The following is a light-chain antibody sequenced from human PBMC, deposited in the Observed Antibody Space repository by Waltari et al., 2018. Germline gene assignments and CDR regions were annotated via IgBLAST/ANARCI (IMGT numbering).Light chain of an antibody. V-gene: IGKV3-20*01. Sequence: EIVLTQSPGTLSLSPGERATLSCRASQSVSRALAWYQQKPGQAPRLLIYGTSNRATGIPDRFSGSGSGTDFSLTISILEPEDVAVYFCQHYVRLPATFGQGTKVEIK. CDR2: GTS. J-gene: IGKJ1*01. CDR3: QHYVRLPAT. CDR1: QSVSRA.